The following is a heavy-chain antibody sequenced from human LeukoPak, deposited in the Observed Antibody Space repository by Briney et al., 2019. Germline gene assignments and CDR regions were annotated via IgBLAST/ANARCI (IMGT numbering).Heavy chain of an antibody. CDR2: ISYDGSNK. J-gene: IGHJ4*02. CDR3: ARVVR. CDR1: GFTFSSYA. V-gene: IGHV3-30-3*01. Sequence: GGSLRLSCAASGFTFSSYAMHWVRQAPGKGLEWVAVISYDGSNKYYADSVKGRFTISRDNAKNSLYLQMNSLRAEDTAVYYCARVVRWGQGTLVTVSS.